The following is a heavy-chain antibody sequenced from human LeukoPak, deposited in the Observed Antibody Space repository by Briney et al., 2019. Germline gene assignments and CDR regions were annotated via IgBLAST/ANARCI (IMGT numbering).Heavy chain of an antibody. CDR3: AKDPWLSYDSSGYYFDY. Sequence: GGSLRLSCAASGFTFSSYAMSWVRQAPGKGLEWVSAISGSGGSTYYADSVKGRFTISRDNSKNTLYLQMNSLRAEDTAVYYCAKDPWLSYDSSGYYFDYWGQGTLVTVSP. V-gene: IGHV3-23*01. CDR2: ISGSGGST. D-gene: IGHD3-22*01. CDR1: GFTFSSYA. J-gene: IGHJ4*02.